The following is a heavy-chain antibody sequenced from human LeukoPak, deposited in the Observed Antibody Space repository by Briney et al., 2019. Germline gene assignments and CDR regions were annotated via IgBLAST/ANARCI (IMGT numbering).Heavy chain of an antibody. CDR3: ARDRYGDYRNSFDY. D-gene: IGHD4-17*01. CDR1: GFTVSSKY. CDR2: IWYDGSNK. V-gene: IGHV3-33*08. Sequence: PGGSLRLSCAASGFTVSSKYLSWVRQAPGKGLEWVAVIWYDGSNKYYADSVKGRFTISRDNSKNTLYLQMNSLRAEDTAVYYCARDRYGDYRNSFDYWGQGTLVTVSS. J-gene: IGHJ4*02.